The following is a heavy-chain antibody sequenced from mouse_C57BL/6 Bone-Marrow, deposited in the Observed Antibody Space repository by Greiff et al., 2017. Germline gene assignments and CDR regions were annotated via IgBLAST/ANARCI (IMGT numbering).Heavy chain of an antibody. CDR1: GFTFSSYA. D-gene: IGHD2-4*01. V-gene: IGHV5-4*01. J-gene: IGHJ4*01. CDR2: ISAGGSYT. Sequence: EVQGVESGGGLVKPGGSLKLSCAASGFTFSSYAMSWVRQTPEKRLEWVATISAGGSYTYYPDNVKGRFTISRDNAKNNLYLQMSHLKSEDTAMYYCARQLRAMDYWGQGTSVTVSA. CDR3: ARQLRAMDY.